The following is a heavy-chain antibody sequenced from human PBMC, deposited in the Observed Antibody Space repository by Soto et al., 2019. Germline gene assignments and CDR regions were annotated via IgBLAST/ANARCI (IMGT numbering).Heavy chain of an antibody. J-gene: IGHJ5*02. Sequence: PSETLSLTCTVSGGSISSYYWSWIRQPPGKGLEWIGYIYYSGSTNYNPSLKSRVTISVDTSKNQFSLKLSSVTAADTAVYYCARLYGVEWELLHEWFDPWGQGTLVTVSS. V-gene: IGHV4-59*01. CDR2: IYYSGST. D-gene: IGHD1-26*01. CDR1: GGSISSYY. CDR3: ARLYGVEWELLHEWFDP.